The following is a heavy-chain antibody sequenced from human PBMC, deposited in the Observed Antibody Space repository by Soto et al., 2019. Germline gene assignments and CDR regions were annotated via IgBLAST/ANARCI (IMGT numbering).Heavy chain of an antibody. Sequence: EVQLLESGGGLVQSGGSLRLSCAASGFTFSSYAMRWVRQAPVKGLEWVSAISGSGGSTYYADSVKGRFTISRDNSKNTLYLQMNSLRAEDTAVYYCARRGSGSDYDYWGQGTLVTVSS. CDR1: GFTFSSYA. J-gene: IGHJ4*02. V-gene: IGHV3-23*01. D-gene: IGHD1-26*01. CDR2: ISGSGGST. CDR3: ARRGSGSDYDY.